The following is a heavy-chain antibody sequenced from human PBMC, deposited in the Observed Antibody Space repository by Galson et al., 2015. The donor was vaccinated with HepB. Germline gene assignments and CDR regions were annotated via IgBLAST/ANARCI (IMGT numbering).Heavy chain of an antibody. J-gene: IGHJ4*02. CDR3: AREYSSSSDFDY. D-gene: IGHD6-6*01. Sequence: SLRLSCAASGFTFSNYGMHWVRQAPGKGLEWVAVIWYDGSNKYYADSVKGRFTISRDNSKNTPYLQMNSLRAEDTAVYYCAREYSSSSDFDYWGQGTLVTVSS. V-gene: IGHV3-33*01. CDR2: IWYDGSNK. CDR1: GFTFSNYG.